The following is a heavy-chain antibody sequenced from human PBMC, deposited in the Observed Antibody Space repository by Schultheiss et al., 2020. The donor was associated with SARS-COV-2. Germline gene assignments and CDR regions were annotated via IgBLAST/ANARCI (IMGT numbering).Heavy chain of an antibody. CDR1: GFTFSNYY. CDR3: ARGEVGEWFLPLGF. CDR2: IHGDGSRT. D-gene: IGHD3-3*01. V-gene: IGHV3-74*01. J-gene: IGHJ4*02. Sequence: GGSLRLSCAASGFTFSNYYMHWVRQAPGKGLVWVSRIHGDGSRTSYADSVKGRFTISRDNTKNTLYLQMNSLRAEDTAVYYCARGEVGEWFLPLGFWDQGTGDTVSA.